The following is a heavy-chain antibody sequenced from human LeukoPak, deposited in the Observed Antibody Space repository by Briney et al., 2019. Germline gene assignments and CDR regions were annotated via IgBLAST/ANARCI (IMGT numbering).Heavy chain of an antibody. CDR1: GFTFSTYA. D-gene: IGHD3-22*01. CDR2: ISYDGSSK. J-gene: IGHJ4*02. CDR3: ARQGTSGYHYLDY. V-gene: IGHV3-30*04. Sequence: PGGSLRLSCAASGFTFSTYAMHWVRQAPGKGLEWVALISYDGSSKYYADSVKGRFTISRDNSKNTLYLQMNSLRAEDTAVYWCARQGTSGYHYLDYWGQRTLVTVSS.